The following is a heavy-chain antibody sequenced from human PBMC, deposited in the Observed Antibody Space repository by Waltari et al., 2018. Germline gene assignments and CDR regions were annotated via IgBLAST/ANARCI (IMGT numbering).Heavy chain of an antibody. Sequence: QVQLVQSGAEVKKPGSSVKVSCKASGGTFSSYAISWVRQAPGQGLEWMGGIIPIFGTENYAQKFQGRGTITADESTSTADMELSSLGSEDTAVYYCASGSGDPFYFDYWGQGTLVTVSS. CDR1: GGTFSSYA. J-gene: IGHJ4*02. CDR2: IIPIFGTE. D-gene: IGHD6-19*01. CDR3: ASGSGDPFYFDY. V-gene: IGHV1-69*13.